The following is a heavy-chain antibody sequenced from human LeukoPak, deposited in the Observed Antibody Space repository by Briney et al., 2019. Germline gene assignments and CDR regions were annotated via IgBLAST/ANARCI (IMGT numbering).Heavy chain of an antibody. Sequence: ASVKVSCKASGYTLTSYDINWVRQATGQGLEWMGWMNPNSGNTGYAQKFQGRVTMTRNTSISTAYMELSSLRSEDTAVYYCARAGSFLGDYEDWGQGTLVTVSS. D-gene: IGHD4-17*01. CDR3: ARAGSFLGDYED. V-gene: IGHV1-8*01. CDR1: GYTLTSYD. J-gene: IGHJ4*02. CDR2: MNPNSGNT.